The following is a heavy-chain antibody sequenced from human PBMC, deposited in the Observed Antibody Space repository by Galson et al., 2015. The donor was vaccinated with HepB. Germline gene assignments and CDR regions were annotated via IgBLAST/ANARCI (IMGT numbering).Heavy chain of an antibody. CDR1: GYTFTGYG. Sequence: CKASGYTFTGYGISWVRQAPGQGLEWMGWISAYNGNTNYAQKHQGRVTMTTDTSTSTAYMELRSLRSDDTAVYYCARDLRGSYYEGCDCDFDYWGQGTLVTVSS. V-gene: IGHV1-18*04. CDR2: ISAYNGNT. J-gene: IGHJ4*02. CDR3: ARDLRGSYYEGCDCDFDY. D-gene: IGHD1-26*01.